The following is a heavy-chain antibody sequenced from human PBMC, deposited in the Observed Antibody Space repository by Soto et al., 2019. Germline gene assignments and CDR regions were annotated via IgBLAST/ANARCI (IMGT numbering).Heavy chain of an antibody. CDR1: GYTFTSYG. V-gene: IGHV1-18*04. Sequence: ASVKVSCKASGYTFTSYGISWVRQAPGQGLEWMGWISAYNGNTNDAQKLQGRVTMTTDTSTSTAYMELRSLRSDDTAVYYCARDWNGYSSFYYYYGMDVRAQRTTVTVSS. CDR3: ARDWNGYSSFYYYYGMDV. CDR2: ISAYNGNT. D-gene: IGHD3-3*01. J-gene: IGHJ6*02.